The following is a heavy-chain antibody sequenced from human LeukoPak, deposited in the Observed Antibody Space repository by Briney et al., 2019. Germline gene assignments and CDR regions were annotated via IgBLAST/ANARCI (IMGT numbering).Heavy chain of an antibody. Sequence: SETLSLTCTVSGYSISSGYYWGWIRQPPGKGLEWIGSIYHSGSTYYNPSLKSRVTISVDTSKNQFSLKLSSVTAADPAVYYCARRGRVEEGRYFDWSYTQGWFDPWGQGTLVTVSS. CDR1: GYSISSGYY. V-gene: IGHV4-38-2*02. J-gene: IGHJ5*02. CDR2: IYHSGST. CDR3: ARRGRVEEGRYFDWSYTQGWFDP. D-gene: IGHD3-9*01.